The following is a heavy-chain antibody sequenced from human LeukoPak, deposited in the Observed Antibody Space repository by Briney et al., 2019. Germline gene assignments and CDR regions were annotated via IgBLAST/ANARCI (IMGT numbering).Heavy chain of an antibody. V-gene: IGHV4-34*01. CDR2: INHSGST. D-gene: IGHD3-10*01. CDR3: ARPMVRGVIILGY. Sequence: KPSETLSLTCAVYGGSFSGYYWSWIRQPPGKGLEWIGEINHSGSTNYNPSLKSRVTISVDTSKNQFSLKLSSVTAADTAVYYCARPMVRGVIILGYWGQGTLVTVSS. CDR1: GGSFSGYY. J-gene: IGHJ4*02.